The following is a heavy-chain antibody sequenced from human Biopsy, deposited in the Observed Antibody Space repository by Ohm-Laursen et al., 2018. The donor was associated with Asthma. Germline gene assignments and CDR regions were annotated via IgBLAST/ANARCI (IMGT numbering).Heavy chain of an antibody. CDR3: ARCQVGYSSGWSLLLKKIYYSGMDV. D-gene: IGHD6-19*01. Sequence: GASVKVSRKASGGSFSNFAFSWVRQAPGHGLEWMGTILTKFDITSYAEKFQGRVTITADESTSTAYMEVTSLRSEDTAIYYCARCQVGYSSGWSLLLKKIYYSGMDVWGQGTAATVSS. CDR1: GGSFSNFA. V-gene: IGHV1-69*13. J-gene: IGHJ6*02. CDR2: ILTKFDIT.